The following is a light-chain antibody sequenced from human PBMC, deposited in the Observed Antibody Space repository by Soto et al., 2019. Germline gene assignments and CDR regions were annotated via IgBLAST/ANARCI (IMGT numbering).Light chain of an antibody. CDR2: GVS. Sequence: EIVLTQSPGTLSLSPGERATLSCRASQSVSSSYLAWYQQKPGQAPRLLIYGVSSRATGIPDRFSGSGSGPDFTLTISRLEPEDFPVYYCQPYCSSPPVTFGQGTRLEIK. V-gene: IGKV3-20*01. CDR3: QPYCSSPPVT. CDR1: QSVSSSY. J-gene: IGKJ5*01.